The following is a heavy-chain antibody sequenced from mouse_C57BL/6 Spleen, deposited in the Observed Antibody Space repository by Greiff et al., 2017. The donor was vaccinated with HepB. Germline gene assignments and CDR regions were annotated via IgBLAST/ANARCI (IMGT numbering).Heavy chain of an antibody. V-gene: IGHV1-7*01. CDR3: ARGGFYYYGSSPHWYFDV. CDR1: GYTFTSYW. Sequence: VKLMESGAELAKPGASVKLSCKASGYTFTSYWMHWVKQRPGQGLEWIGYINPSSGYTKYNQKFKDKATLTADKSSSTAYMQLSSLTYEDSAVYYCARGGFYYYGSSPHWYFDVWGTGTTVTVSS. CDR2: INPSSGYT. D-gene: IGHD1-1*01. J-gene: IGHJ1*03.